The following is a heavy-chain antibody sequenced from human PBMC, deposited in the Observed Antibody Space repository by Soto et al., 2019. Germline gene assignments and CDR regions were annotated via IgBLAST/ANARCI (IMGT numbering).Heavy chain of an antibody. Sequence: EGRLVESGGGLVKPGGSLRLSCAASGFSFSAYTMIWVRQAPGKGLQWVSSVSTGTTYQEYADSVKGRFTISRDDANHVVFLQGESRGPEDTAVDYGVRGGEDITSPYGMDVWGQGATVTVSS. CDR3: VRGGEDITSPYGMDV. CDR2: VSTGTTYQ. D-gene: IGHD3-16*01. CDR1: GFSFSAYT. J-gene: IGHJ6*02. V-gene: IGHV3-21*01.